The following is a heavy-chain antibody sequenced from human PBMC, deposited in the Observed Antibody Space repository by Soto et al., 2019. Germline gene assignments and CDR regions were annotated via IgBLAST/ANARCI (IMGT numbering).Heavy chain of an antibody. J-gene: IGHJ6*02. CDR1: GFTFSSYW. V-gene: IGHV3-7*01. CDR3: ARDPYSSGWPYYYYYGMDV. CDR2: IKQDGSEK. Sequence: EVQLVESGGGLVQPGGSLRLSCAASGFTFSSYWMSWVRQAPGKGLEWVANIKQDGSEKYYVDSVKGRFTISRDNAKNSLYLQMNSLRAEDTAVYYCARDPYSSGWPYYYYYGMDVWGQGTTVTVSS. D-gene: IGHD6-19*01.